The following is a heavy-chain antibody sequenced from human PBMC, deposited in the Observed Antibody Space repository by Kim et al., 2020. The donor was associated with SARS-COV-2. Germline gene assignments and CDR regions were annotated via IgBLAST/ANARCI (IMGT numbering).Heavy chain of an antibody. V-gene: IGHV4-34*01. CDR1: GGSFSGYY. D-gene: IGHD6-19*01. CDR3: ARDMAVAGNFDY. J-gene: IGHJ4*02. CDR2: INHSGST. Sequence: SETLSLTCAVYGGSFSGYYWSWIRQPPGKGLEWIGEINHSGSTNYNPSLKSRVTISVDTSKNQFSLKLSSVTAADTAVYYCARDMAVAGNFDYWGQGPLV.